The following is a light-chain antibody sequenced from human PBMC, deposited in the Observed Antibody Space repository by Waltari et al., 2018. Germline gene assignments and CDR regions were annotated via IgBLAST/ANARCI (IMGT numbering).Light chain of an antibody. Sequence: YVLTQPPSVSVDPGKTARLTCGGDTIGSQSVNWYQQKPGQAPGLVMFYDSDRPSEIPERFSGSNSGNTATLTISWVEAGDEADYHCQVWDDVTDSGVFGGGTKLTVL. CDR2: YDS. CDR1: TIGSQS. J-gene: IGLJ3*02. CDR3: QVWDDVTDSGV. V-gene: IGLV3-21*04.